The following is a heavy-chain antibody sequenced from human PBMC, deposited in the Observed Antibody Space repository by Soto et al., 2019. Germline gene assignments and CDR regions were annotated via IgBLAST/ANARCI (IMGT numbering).Heavy chain of an antibody. CDR2: ISNNGAHT. V-gene: IGHV3-64*01. D-gene: IGHD6-13*01. CDR1: GFTFSNYE. CDR3: ARRGYGSRWPHVYMDV. Sequence: EAQLGESGGGLVQPGVSLRLSWAASGFTFSNYEMHWVRQAPGKGLEYVSGISNNGAHTDYAKSVKGRFTSSRDHSENTLSLQMGSLRAEDIALYYWARRGYGSRWPHVYMDVWGKGTTVTVSS. J-gene: IGHJ6*03.